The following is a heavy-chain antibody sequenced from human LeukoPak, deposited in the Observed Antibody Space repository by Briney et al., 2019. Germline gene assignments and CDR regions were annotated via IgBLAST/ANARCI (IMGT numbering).Heavy chain of an antibody. Sequence: ASVKVSCKASGGTFSSYAISWVRQAPGQGLEWMGGIIPIFGTANYAQKFQGRVTITADESTSTAYKELSSLRSEDTAVYYCARGAGIVVVPAASNWFDPWGQGTLVTVSS. J-gene: IGHJ5*02. D-gene: IGHD2-2*01. CDR3: ARGAGIVVVPAASNWFDP. V-gene: IGHV1-69*13. CDR2: IIPIFGTA. CDR1: GGTFSSYA.